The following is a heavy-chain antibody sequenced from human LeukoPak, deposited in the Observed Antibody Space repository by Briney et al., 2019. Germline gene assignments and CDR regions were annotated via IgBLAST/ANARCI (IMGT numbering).Heavy chain of an antibody. CDR2: INPNSGGT. CDR1: GGTFSSYA. Sequence: GSSVKVSCKASGGTFSSYAISWVRQAPGQGLEWMGWINPNSGGTNYAQKFQGRVTMTRDTSISTAYMELSRLRSDYTAMYYCARDMGGGWFDPWGQGALVTVPS. V-gene: IGHV1-2*02. D-gene: IGHD1-26*01. CDR3: ARDMGGGWFDP. J-gene: IGHJ5*02.